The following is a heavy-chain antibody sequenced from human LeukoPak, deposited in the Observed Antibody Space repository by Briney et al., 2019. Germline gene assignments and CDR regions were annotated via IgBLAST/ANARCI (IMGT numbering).Heavy chain of an antibody. V-gene: IGHV3-23*01. D-gene: IGHD6-19*01. CDR2: ISGSGGST. J-gene: IGHJ4*02. CDR1: GFTFNSYA. CDR3: ARMYSSGWNY. Sequence: GGALRLSCAASGFTFNSYAMSWVRQAPGKGLEWVSAISGSGGSTYNADSVNGRFTISRDNSKNTLYLQMNSLRAEDTAVYYCARMYSSGWNYWGQGTLVTVSS.